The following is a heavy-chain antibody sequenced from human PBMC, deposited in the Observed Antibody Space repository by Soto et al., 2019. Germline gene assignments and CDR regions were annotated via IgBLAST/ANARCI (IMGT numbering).Heavy chain of an antibody. CDR2: IYYSGST. J-gene: IGHJ5*02. CDR1: GGSISSSSYF. V-gene: IGHV4-39*01. CDR3: ARHPSDFGFDP. Sequence: QLQLQESGPGLVKPSETLSLTCTVSGGSISSSSYFWGWIRQPPGKGLEWIGSIYYSGSTYYNPSLKSRVTVSVDTSKNQFSLKLSSVTAADTAVYSCARHPSDFGFDPWGQGTLVTVSS. D-gene: IGHD2-21*02.